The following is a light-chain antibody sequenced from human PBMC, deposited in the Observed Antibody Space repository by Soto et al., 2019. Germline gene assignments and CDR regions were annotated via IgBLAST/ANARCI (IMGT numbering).Light chain of an antibody. Sequence: QSALTQPASVSGSPGQSITISCTGTSSDVGGYNYVSWYQQYPGKAPKLMIYDVSNRPSGVSNRFSGSKSGNTASLTISGLQVEDEADYYCSSYTSSSTPCVFGTGTKLTVL. V-gene: IGLV2-14*01. CDR3: SSYTSSSTPCV. CDR2: DVS. CDR1: SSDVGGYNY. J-gene: IGLJ1*01.